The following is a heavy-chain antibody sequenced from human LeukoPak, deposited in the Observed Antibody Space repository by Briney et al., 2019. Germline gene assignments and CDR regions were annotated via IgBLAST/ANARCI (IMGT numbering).Heavy chain of an antibody. D-gene: IGHD3-10*01. J-gene: IGHJ4*02. V-gene: IGHV3-53*05. CDR1: GFTVSSNY. CDR2: IYSGGST. Sequence: GGSLRLSCAASGFTVSSNYMSWVRQAPGKGLERVSVIYSGGSTYYADSVKGRFTISRDNSKNTLYLQMGSLRAEDVAVYYCARGDVWFGESNIDYWGQGTLVTVSS. CDR3: ARGDVWFGESNIDY.